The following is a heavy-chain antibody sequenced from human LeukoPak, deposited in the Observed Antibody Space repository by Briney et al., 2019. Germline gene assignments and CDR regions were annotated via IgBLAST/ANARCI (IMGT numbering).Heavy chain of an antibody. J-gene: IGHJ5*02. Sequence: PSETLSLTCAVSGGSISSGGYSWSWIRQPPGKGMEFIAYIYYTGNTYFNPSLKSRVTISVDTSKNQFSLKLSSVTAADTAVYYCARVLAAAGNNWFDPWGQGTLVTVSS. CDR3: ARVLAAAGNNWFDP. CDR2: IYYTGNT. D-gene: IGHD6-13*01. V-gene: IGHV4-30-4*07. CDR1: GGSISSGGYS.